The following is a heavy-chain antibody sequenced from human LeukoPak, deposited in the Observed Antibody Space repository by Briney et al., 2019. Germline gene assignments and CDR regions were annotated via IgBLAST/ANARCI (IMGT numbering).Heavy chain of an antibody. D-gene: IGHD4-23*01. Sequence: SETLSLTCAVYGGSFSGYYWSWIRQHPGKGLEWIGYIYYSGSTYYNPSLKSRVTISVDTSKNQFSLKLSSVTAADTAVYYCARSLTTVVTAWGQGTLVTVSS. CDR3: ARSLTTVVTA. V-gene: IGHV4-31*11. J-gene: IGHJ5*02. CDR1: GGSFSGYY. CDR2: IYYSGST.